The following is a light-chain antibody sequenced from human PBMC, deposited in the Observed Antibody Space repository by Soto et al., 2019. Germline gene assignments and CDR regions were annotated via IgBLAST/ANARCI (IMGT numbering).Light chain of an antibody. CDR2: AAS. V-gene: IGKV1-39*01. J-gene: IGKJ1*01. CDR1: QSISNH. Sequence: DIQMTHSPSSLSASVEDRVIITCRASQSISNHLNWYQQKPGKAPKLLIFAASSLQSRVPSRFSGSRSGPDFTLTISSLQPEDFATYYCQQSDSSTQTFRQGNXV. CDR3: QQSDSSTQT.